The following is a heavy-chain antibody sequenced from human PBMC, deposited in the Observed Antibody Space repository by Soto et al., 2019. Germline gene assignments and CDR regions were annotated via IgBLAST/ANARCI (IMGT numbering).Heavy chain of an antibody. J-gene: IGHJ6*02. V-gene: IGHV1-69*01. CDR2: IIPISGTA. D-gene: IGHD2-2*01. CDR1: GGTFSSYA. Sequence: QVQLVQSGAEVKKPGSSVKVSCKASGGTFSSYAISWVRQAPGQGLEWMGGIIPISGTANYAQKFQGRVTITADESTSTAYMELISLRSEDTAVYDCARPQGSSTSLQIYYYYYYGMDVWGQGTTVTVSS. CDR3: ARPQGSSTSLQIYYYYYYGMDV.